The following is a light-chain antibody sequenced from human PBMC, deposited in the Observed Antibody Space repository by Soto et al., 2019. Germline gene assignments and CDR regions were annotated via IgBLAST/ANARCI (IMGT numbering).Light chain of an antibody. J-gene: IGLJ2*01. CDR3: SSYTSKSSLI. CDR1: SSDVGGYNY. V-gene: IGLV2-14*01. CDR2: EVS. Sequence: QAVLTQPASVSGSPGQSITISCTGTSSDVGGYNYVSWYQQHPGKAPKLMIYEVSNRPSGISLRFSGSKSGNTASLTISGLQAEDEADYYCSSYTSKSSLIFGGGTKVTVL.